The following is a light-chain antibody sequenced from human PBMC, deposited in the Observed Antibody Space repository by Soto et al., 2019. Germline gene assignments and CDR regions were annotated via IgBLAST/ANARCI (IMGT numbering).Light chain of an antibody. Sequence: DIQMTHSPSSLSASVGDRFTITCRAGQSISSYLNWYQHKPGKAPKLLIYAASSLHSGVPSRFSGSGSGTDFTLTISSLQPEDFATYYCQQSYSTPRTFGQGTKVEIK. CDR1: QSISSY. V-gene: IGKV1-39*01. J-gene: IGKJ1*01. CDR2: AAS. CDR3: QQSYSTPRT.